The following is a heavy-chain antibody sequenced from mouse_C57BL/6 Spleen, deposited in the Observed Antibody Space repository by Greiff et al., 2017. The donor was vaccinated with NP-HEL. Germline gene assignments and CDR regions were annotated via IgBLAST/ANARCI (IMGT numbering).Heavy chain of an antibody. CDR1: GYAFSSSW. J-gene: IGHJ4*01. D-gene: IGHD2-4*01. CDR3: ARQLRRDYYAMDY. CDR2: IYPGDGDT. V-gene: IGHV1-82*01. Sequence: QVQLQQSGPELVKPGASVKISCKASGYAFSSSWMNWVKPRPGKGLEWIGRIYPGDGDTNYNGKFKGKATLTADKSSSTAYMQLSSLTSEDSAVYFCARQLRRDYYAMDYWGQGTSVTVSS.